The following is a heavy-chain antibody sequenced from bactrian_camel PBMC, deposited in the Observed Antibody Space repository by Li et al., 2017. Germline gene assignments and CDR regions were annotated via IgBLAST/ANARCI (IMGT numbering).Heavy chain of an antibody. CDR3: AKDLQDGSDWYTANNY. V-gene: IGHV3S42*01. J-gene: IGHJ4*01. Sequence: QLVESGGGSVQAGASLRLSCAASGFIFSRYAMGWVRQAPGKGLEWVSRIKGDGSMIAYVDSVKGRFTISRDNDKSTLYLQLNLLKTEDTAMYYCAKDLQDGSDWYTANNYWGQGTQVTVS. CDR1: GFIFSRYA. CDR2: IKGDGSMI. D-gene: IGHD6*01.